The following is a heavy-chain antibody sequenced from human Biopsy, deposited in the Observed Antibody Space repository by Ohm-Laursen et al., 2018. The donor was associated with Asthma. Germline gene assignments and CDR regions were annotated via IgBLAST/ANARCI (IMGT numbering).Heavy chain of an antibody. Sequence: SLRLSCAASGFTFSRYCMHWVRQAPGKGLVWVPRISFDGTTTTYADSVRGRFTISRDNAKNTLYLQMNSLRAEDTAVYYCLHGAEVGGQGILVSVSS. CDR2: ISFDGTTT. D-gene: IGHD4-17*01. CDR1: GFTFSRYC. V-gene: IGHV3-74*01. J-gene: IGHJ4*02. CDR3: LHGAEV.